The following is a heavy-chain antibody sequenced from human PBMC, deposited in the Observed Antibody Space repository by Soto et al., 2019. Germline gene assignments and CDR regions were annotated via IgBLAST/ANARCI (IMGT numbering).Heavy chain of an antibody. J-gene: IGHJ4*02. V-gene: IGHV1-18*01. D-gene: IGHD6-13*01. CDR3: AGVRDSSSWYAHPADY. CDR1: GYTFTSYG. CDR2: ISAYNGNT. Sequence: QVQLVQSGAEVKKPGASVKVSCKASGYTFTSYGISWVRQAPGQGLEWMGWISAYNGNTNYAQKLQGRVTMTTDTSTSTAYMGLRSLRSDDTAVYYCAGVRDSSSWYAHPADYWGQGTLVTVSS.